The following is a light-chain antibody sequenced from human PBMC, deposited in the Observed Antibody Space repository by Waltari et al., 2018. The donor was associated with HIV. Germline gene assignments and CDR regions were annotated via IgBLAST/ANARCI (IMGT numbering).Light chain of an antibody. J-gene: IGLJ2*01. CDR2: DVS. CDR1: SSDVGRYNY. V-gene: IGLV2-14*03. Sequence: QSALTQPASVSGSPGQSITLSCIGASSDVGRYNYVSWYQHHPGKAPKLIIYDVSNRPSGVSKHFSGSKSGTTASLTISGLQAEDEADYYCSSYTSSRTVVFGGGTKLTVL. CDR3: SSYTSSRTVV.